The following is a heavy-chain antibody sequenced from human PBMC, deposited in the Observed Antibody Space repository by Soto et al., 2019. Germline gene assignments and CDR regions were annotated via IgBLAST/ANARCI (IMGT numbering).Heavy chain of an antibody. V-gene: IGHV3-73*01. CDR3: TAQDRTVVWGSYRYVTDY. J-gene: IGHJ4*02. D-gene: IGHD3-16*02. Sequence: PGGSLRLSCAASVFTFSGSAMHWVRQASGKGLEWVGRIRSKANSYATAYAASVKGRFTISRDDSKNTAYLQMNSLKTEDTAVYYCTAQDRTVVWGSYRYVTDYWGQGTLVTVSS. CDR1: VFTFSGSA. CDR2: IRSKANSYAT.